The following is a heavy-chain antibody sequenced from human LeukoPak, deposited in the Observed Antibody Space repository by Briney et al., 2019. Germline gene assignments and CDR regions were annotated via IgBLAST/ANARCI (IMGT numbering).Heavy chain of an antibody. CDR3: ARDTPYYYDSSGSEYFDL. Sequence: SVKVSCKASGGTFISYAISWVRQAPGQGLEWMGRIIPIFGTANYAQKFQGRVTITTDESTSTAYMELSSLRSEDTAVYYCARDTPYYYDSSGSEYFDLWGRGTLVTVSS. V-gene: IGHV1-69*05. J-gene: IGHJ2*01. D-gene: IGHD3-22*01. CDR2: IIPIFGTA. CDR1: GGTFISYA.